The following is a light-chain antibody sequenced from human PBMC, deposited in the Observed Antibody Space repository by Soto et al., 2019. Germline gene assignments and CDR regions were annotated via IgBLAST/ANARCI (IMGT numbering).Light chain of an antibody. CDR3: QQTYSTPPT. V-gene: IGKV1-39*01. CDR1: QSISTY. J-gene: IGKJ1*01. Sequence: DVQMTHSPSSLSASVGARVPITCRASQSISTYLNWYQQKXGLAPKLXIYAASSLQSGVPSRFSGSGSGTDFTLTISSLQPEDFATYYCQQTYSTPPTFGQGTKLDIK. CDR2: AAS.